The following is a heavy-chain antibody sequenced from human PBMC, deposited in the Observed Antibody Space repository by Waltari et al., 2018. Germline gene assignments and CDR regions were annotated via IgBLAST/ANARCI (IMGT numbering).Heavy chain of an antibody. CDR1: GGSISSYF. J-gene: IGHJ4*02. D-gene: IGHD2-21*01. CDR3: ARETYGGNSRPFDY. Sequence: QVQLHESGPGLVKPSETLSLTCSVSGGSISSYFWHWIRQPPGKGLEWIGYIYYNGATNSNPSLKSRLTISVDTAENQVSLRLGSVTTADTAVYYCARETYGGNSRPFDYWGQGTLATVSS. CDR2: IYYNGAT. V-gene: IGHV4-59*01.